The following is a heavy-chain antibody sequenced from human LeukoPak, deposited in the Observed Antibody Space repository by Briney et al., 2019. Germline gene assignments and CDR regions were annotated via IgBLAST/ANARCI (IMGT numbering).Heavy chain of an antibody. D-gene: IGHD1-26*01. Sequence: PGGSLRLSCAASGFTFSSYAMNWVRQAPGKGLEWVSTISASAASTYYADSVKGRLTLSRDNSKNTLYLQMISLRAEDTAVYYCAKDSTVGLAGATDYWGQGTLVTVSS. V-gene: IGHV3-23*01. J-gene: IGHJ4*02. CDR2: ISASAAST. CDR1: GFTFSSYA. CDR3: AKDSTVGLAGATDY.